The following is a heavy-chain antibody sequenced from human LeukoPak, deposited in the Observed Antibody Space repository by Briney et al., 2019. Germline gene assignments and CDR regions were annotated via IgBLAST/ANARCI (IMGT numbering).Heavy chain of an antibody. CDR2: IYHSGST. Sequence: KASQTLSLTCAVSGGSISSGGYSWSWLRQPPGKGLEWIGYIYHSGSTYYNPSLKSRVTISVDRSKNQFYLKLSSVTAADAAVYYCASSTYYYDSSGYDFDYWGQGTLVTVSS. J-gene: IGHJ4*02. CDR1: GGSISSGGYS. D-gene: IGHD3-22*01. CDR3: ASSTYYYDSSGYDFDY. V-gene: IGHV4-30-2*01.